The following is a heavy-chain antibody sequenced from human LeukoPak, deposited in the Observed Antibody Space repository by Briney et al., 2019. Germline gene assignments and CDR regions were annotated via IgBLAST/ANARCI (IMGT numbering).Heavy chain of an antibody. CDR1: GYTFTGCY. Sequence: ASVKVSCKSSGYTFTGCYMHWVRQAPGQGLEWMGWINPNSGGTNYAQKFQGRVTMTRNTSISTAYMELSSLRSEGTAVYYCARGLWDYGDYTGDYWGQGTLVTVSS. V-gene: IGHV1-2*02. CDR2: INPNSGGT. J-gene: IGHJ4*02. CDR3: ARGLWDYGDYTGDY. D-gene: IGHD4-17*01.